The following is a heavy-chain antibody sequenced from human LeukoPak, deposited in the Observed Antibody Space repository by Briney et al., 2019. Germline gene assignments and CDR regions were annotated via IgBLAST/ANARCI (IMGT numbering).Heavy chain of an antibody. D-gene: IGHD6-13*01. J-gene: IGHJ5*02. CDR3: ARDARRGAAAGKEFDP. CDR2: INPSGGST. CDR1: GYTFRQYS. V-gene: IGHV1-46*01. Sequence: ASVKVSCKASGYTFRQYSISWVRQAPGQGLEWMGIINPSGGSTSYAQKFQGRVTMTRDTSTSTVYMELSSLRSEDTAVYYCARDARRGAAAGKEFDPWGQGTLVTVSS.